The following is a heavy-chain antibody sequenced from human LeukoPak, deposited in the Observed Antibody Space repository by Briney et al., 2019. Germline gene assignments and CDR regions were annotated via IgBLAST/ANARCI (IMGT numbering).Heavy chain of an antibody. CDR2: IYYSGST. J-gene: IGHJ6*02. D-gene: IGHD6-13*01. CDR3: ARGLGYSSRGGAPNYYYGMDV. CDR1: GGSISSGGYY. Sequence: SETLSLTCTVSGGSISSGGYYWSWIRQHPGKGLEWIGYIYYSGSTYYNPSLKSRVTISVDTSKNQFSLKLSSVTAADTAVYYRARGLGYSSRGGAPNYYYGMDVWGQGTTVTVSS. V-gene: IGHV4-31*03.